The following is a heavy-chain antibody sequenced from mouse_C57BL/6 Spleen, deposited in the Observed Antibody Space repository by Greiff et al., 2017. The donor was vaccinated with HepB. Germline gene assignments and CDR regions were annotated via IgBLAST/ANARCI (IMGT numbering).Heavy chain of an antibody. CDR1: GYTFTSYW. D-gene: IGHD2-3*01. V-gene: IGHV1-69*01. CDR3: ARKGLYDGYPFDY. Sequence: VQLQQPGAELVMPGASVKLSCKASGYTFTSYWMHWVKQRPGQGLEWIGEIDPSDSYTNYNQKFKGKSTLTVDKSSSTAYMQLSSLTSEDSSVYYCARKGLYDGYPFDYWGQGTTLTVSS. CDR2: IDPSDSYT. J-gene: IGHJ2*01.